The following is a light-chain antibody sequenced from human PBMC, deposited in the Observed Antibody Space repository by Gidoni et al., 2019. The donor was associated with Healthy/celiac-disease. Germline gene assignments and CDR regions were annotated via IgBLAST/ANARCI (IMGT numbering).Light chain of an antibody. V-gene: IGKV3-15*01. CDR2: GAS. J-gene: IGKJ4*01. Sequence: DIVMTPSPATLSVSPGESATLSCRASQSVSSNLAWYQQKPGQAPRLLIYGASTRATGIPARFSGSGSGTEFTLTISSLQSEDFAVYYCQQYNNWLTFGGGTKVEIK. CDR1: QSVSSN. CDR3: QQYNNWLT.